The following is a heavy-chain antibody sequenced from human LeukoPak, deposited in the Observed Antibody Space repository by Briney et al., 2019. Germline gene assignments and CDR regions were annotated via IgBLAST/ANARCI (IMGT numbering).Heavy chain of an antibody. CDR2: INPSAGTT. J-gene: IGHJ6*02. V-gene: IGHV1-46*01. D-gene: IGHD6-19*01. CDR3: ARGKSSVWPVGLCMDV. CDR1: GYTFTSYY. Sequence: ASVKVSCKASGYTFTSYYMHWVRQAPGQGLEWMGLINPSAGTTTYAQKFQGRVTVTRDTSTSTDYMDLSSLKSEDTAVCYCARGKSSVWPVGLCMDVWGQGTTVTVSS.